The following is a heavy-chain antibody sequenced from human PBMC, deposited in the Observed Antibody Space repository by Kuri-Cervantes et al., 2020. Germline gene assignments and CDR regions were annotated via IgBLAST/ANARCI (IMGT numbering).Heavy chain of an antibody. CDR1: GFTVGRYS. CDR2: ISGTGSTI. Sequence: GGSLRLSCAVSGFTVGRYSIHWVRQAPGKGLEWLSYISGTGSTIYYADSVKGRFTISRDNAKNSLFLQMNSLRAEDTAVYYCARVWGQDYYYYGTDVWGQGTTVTVSS. CDR3: ARVWGQDYYYYGTDV. D-gene: IGHD3-16*01. V-gene: IGHV3-48*04. J-gene: IGHJ6*02.